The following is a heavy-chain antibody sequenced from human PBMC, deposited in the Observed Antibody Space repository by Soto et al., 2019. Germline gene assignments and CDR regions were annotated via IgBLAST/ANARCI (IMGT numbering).Heavy chain of an antibody. CDR1: GFTFSSYW. CDR2: ISGDGSNT. Sequence: GGALRLSCAASGFTFSSYWMHWVRQAPGKGLVWVARISGDGSNTGYADSVKGRFTISRDNAKNTLYLQMNSLRAEDTAVYYCARHIRDYWGQGTLVTVSS. D-gene: IGHD2-21*01. CDR3: ARHIRDY. V-gene: IGHV3-74*01. J-gene: IGHJ4*02.